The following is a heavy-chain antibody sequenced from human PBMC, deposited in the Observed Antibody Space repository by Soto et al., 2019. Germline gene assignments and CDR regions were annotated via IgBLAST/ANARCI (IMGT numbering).Heavy chain of an antibody. V-gene: IGHV3-21*01. CDR3: ARVAY. CDR1: GVSVNIAS. J-gene: IGHJ4*02. Sequence: GGSLKISCEASGVSVNIASMNWVRQVPGKGLEWVASISSGSSDTWYADSVKGRFIISRDNAQNSLFLQMNTLRPEDTAMYYCARVAYWGPGTQVTVSS. CDR2: ISSGSSDT.